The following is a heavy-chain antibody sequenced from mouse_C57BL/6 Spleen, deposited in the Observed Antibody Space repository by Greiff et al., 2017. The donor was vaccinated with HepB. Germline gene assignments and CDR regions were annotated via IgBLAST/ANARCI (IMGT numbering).Heavy chain of an antibody. CDR2: IYPGSGNT. Sequence: QVQLKESGPELVKPGASVKISCKASGYSFTSYYIHWVKQRPGQGLEWIGWIYPGSGNTKYNEKFKGKATLTADTSSSTAYMQLSSLTSEDSAVYYCAREGYGRVPDYWGQGTTLTVSS. CDR3: AREGYGRVPDY. V-gene: IGHV1-66*01. CDR1: GYSFTSYY. J-gene: IGHJ2*01. D-gene: IGHD2-1*01.